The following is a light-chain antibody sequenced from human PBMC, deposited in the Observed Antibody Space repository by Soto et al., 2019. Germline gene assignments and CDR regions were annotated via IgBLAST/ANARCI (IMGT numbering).Light chain of an antibody. Sequence: DIVMTQSPLSLPVTPGEPASISCRSSQSLLHSNGYNYLDWYLQKPGQSPQLLIYLGSNRASGVPDRFGGSGAGTDFTLKISRVEAEDVGVYYCMQALQYTFGQVTKLEIK. CDR2: LGS. CDR1: QSLLHSNGYNY. V-gene: IGKV2-28*01. J-gene: IGKJ2*01. CDR3: MQALQYT.